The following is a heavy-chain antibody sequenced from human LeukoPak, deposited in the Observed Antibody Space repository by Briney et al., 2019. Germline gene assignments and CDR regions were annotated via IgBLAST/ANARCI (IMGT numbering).Heavy chain of an antibody. CDR1: GFTVSSNY. CDR2: IYSGGST. D-gene: IGHD3-22*01. CDR3: ARSPPGYYYDSSGCDY. V-gene: IGHV3-53*01. Sequence: GGSLRLSCAASGFTVSSNYMSWVRQAPGKGLEWVSVIYSGGSTYYADSVKGRFTISRDNSKNSLYLQMNSLRAEDTAVYYCARSPPGYYYDSSGCDYWGQGTLVTVSS. J-gene: IGHJ4*02.